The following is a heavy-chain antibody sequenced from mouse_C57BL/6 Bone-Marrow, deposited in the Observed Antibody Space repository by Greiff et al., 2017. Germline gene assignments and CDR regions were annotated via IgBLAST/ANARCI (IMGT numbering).Heavy chain of an antibody. Sequence: VQLQQPGAELVKPGASVKLSCKASGYTFTNYWMNWVKQRPGQGLEWIGDINPNDGSPNYNKKFKSKATLTVDKSSSTAYMELSSLTSEDSAVDYVSQFLASDVDRDALEYWGKGTTVTVSS. D-gene: IGHD2-14*01. CDR3: SQFLASDVDRDALEY. V-gene: IGHV1-64*01. J-gene: IGHJ4*01. CDR1: GYTFTNYW. CDR2: INPNDGSP.